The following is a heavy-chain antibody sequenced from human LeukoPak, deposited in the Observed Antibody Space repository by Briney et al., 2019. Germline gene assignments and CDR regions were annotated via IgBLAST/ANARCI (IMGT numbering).Heavy chain of an antibody. CDR1: GFIFRSYG. Sequence: PGGSLRLSCAASGFIFRSYGMHWVRQAPGKGLEWVAVISYDGSNKYYADFVKGRFTISRDNSKNTLYLQMNSLRAEDTAVYYCAKLMGELHFDYWGQGTLVTVSS. J-gene: IGHJ4*02. CDR3: AKLMGELHFDY. CDR2: ISYDGSNK. D-gene: IGHD3-16*01. V-gene: IGHV3-30*18.